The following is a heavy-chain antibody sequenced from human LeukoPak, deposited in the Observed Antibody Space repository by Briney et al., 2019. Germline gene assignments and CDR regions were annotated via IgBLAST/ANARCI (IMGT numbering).Heavy chain of an antibody. CDR2: IYTSRST. Sequence: SETLSLTCTVSGGSISSYYWSWIRQPPGKGLEWIGYIYTSRSTNYNPSLKSRVTISVDTSKNQFSLKLSSVTAADTAVYYCARHERVARNLYYYYYMDVWGKGTTVTVSS. D-gene: IGHD1-14*01. V-gene: IGHV4-4*09. CDR3: ARHERVARNLYYYYYMDV. CDR1: GGSISSYY. J-gene: IGHJ6*03.